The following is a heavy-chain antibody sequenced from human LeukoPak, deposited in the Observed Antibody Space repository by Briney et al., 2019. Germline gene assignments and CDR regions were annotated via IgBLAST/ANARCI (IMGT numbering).Heavy chain of an antibody. CDR1: GFTFSSYS. D-gene: IGHD4-17*01. Sequence: PGGSLRLSCAASGFTFSSYSMNWVRQAPGKGLEWVSSISSSSSYIYYADSVKGRFTISRDNAKNSLYLQMNSLRAEDTAVYYCATPPPYGVKDAFDIWGQGTMVTVSS. CDR3: ATPPPYGVKDAFDI. J-gene: IGHJ3*02. V-gene: IGHV3-21*01. CDR2: ISSSSSYI.